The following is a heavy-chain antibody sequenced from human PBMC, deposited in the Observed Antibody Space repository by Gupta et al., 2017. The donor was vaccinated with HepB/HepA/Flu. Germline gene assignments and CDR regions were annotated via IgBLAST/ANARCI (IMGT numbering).Heavy chain of an antibody. Sequence: QLQLQESGPGLVKPSETLSLTCTVSGGPISSSSYYWGWIRQPPGKGLEWIGSIYYSGSTYYNPSLKSRVTISVDTSKNQFSLKLSSVTAADTAVYYCARHAIVLMVYAPHPLTWFDPWGQGTLVTVSS. D-gene: IGHD2-8*01. V-gene: IGHV4-39*01. CDR3: ARHAIVLMVYAPHPLTWFDP. CDR1: GGPISSSSYY. CDR2: IYYSGST. J-gene: IGHJ5*02.